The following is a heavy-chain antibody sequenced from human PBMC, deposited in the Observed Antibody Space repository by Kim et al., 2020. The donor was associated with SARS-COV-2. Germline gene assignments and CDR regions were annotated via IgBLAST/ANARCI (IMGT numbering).Heavy chain of an antibody. CDR3: ASPAHWGGYWYFDL. Sequence: SVKVSCKASGGTFSSYAISWVRQAPGQGLEWMGGIIPIFGTANYAQKFQGRVTITADESTSTAYMELSSLRSEDTAVYYCASPAHWGGYWYFDLWGRGTLVTVSS. CDR2: IIPIFGTA. V-gene: IGHV1-69*13. CDR1: GGTFSSYA. D-gene: IGHD7-27*01. J-gene: IGHJ2*01.